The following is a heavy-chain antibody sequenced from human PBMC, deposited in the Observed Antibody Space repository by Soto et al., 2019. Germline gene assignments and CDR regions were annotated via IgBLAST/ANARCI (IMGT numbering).Heavy chain of an antibody. CDR1: GFTFSSYG. Sequence: QVQLVESGGGVVQPGRSLRLSCAASGFTFSSYGMHWVRQAPGKGLEWVAVIWYDGNNKYYADSVKGRFTISRDNSKNTLYLQMNSLRAEDTAVYYCARDDKELFRYYYYYYMDVWGKGTTVTVSS. J-gene: IGHJ6*03. D-gene: IGHD3-10*01. CDR2: IWYDGNNK. V-gene: IGHV3-33*01. CDR3: ARDDKELFRYYYYYYMDV.